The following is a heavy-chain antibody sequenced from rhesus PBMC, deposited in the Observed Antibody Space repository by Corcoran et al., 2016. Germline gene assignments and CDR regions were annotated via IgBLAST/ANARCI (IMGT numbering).Heavy chain of an antibody. J-gene: IGHJ4*01. Sequence: VQLPESGPGLVTPSGPLSLTCPFSGGSISDYHYWPLIPQPPGKGLEWIGNIYGSSGSTYYNPSLKSRVTISKDTSKNQFSLKLSAVTAADTAVYFCAREGTVSYFDHWGQGVLVTVSS. CDR1: GGSISDYHY. V-gene: IGHV4S9*01. CDR2: IYGSSGST. CDR3: AREGTVSYFDH. D-gene: IGHD5-24*01.